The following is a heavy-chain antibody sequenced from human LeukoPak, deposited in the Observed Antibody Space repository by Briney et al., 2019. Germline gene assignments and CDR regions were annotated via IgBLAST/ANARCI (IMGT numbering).Heavy chain of an antibody. V-gene: IGHV4-34*01. J-gene: IGHJ4*02. CDR2: INHSGST. D-gene: IGHD2-2*01. Sequence: SETLSLTCAVYGGSFSGYYWSWLRQPPGKGLEWIGEINHSGSTNYNPSLKSRVTISVDTSKNQFSLKLSSVTAADTAVYYCARVGGGYCSSTSCYELDYWGQGTLVTVSS. CDR3: ARVGGGYCSSTSCYELDY. CDR1: GGSFSGYY.